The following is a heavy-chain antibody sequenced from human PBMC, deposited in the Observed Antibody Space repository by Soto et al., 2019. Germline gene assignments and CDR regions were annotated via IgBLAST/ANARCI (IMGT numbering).Heavy chain of an antibody. J-gene: IGHJ3*02. D-gene: IGHD6-19*01. Sequence: GGSLRLSCAASGFTFSSYAMSWVRRAPGKGLEWVSAISGSGGSTYYADSVKGRFTISRDNSKNTLYLQMNSLRAEDTVVYYCARGHSSGRGAFDISGQGTMVTVSS. CDR3: ARGHSSGRGAFDI. V-gene: IGHV3-23*01. CDR2: ISGSGGST. CDR1: GFTFSSYA.